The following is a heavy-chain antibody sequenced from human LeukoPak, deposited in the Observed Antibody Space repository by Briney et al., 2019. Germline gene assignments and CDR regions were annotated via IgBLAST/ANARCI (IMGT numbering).Heavy chain of an antibody. CDR2: IGAYNGNT. D-gene: IGHD2-15*01. CDR3: AREKRNVVVVAATAEFDP. J-gene: IGHJ5*02. V-gene: IGHV1-18*01. CDR1: GYTFTSYG. Sequence: ASVKVSCKASGYTFTSYGISWVRQAPGQGLEWMGWIGAYNGNTNYAQKLQGRVTMTTDTSTSTAYMELRSLRSDDTAVYYCAREKRNVVVVAATAEFDPWGQGTLVTVSS.